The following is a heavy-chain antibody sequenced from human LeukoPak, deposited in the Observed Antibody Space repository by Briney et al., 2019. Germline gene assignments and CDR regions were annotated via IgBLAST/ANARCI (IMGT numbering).Heavy chain of an antibody. CDR3: AAREYYYDSSEEYYFDY. J-gene: IGHJ4*02. Sequence: GGSLRLSCAASGFTFSSYDMHWVRQATGKGLEWVSAISGSGGSTYYADSVKGRFTISRDNSKNTLYLQMSSLRSEDTAVYYCAAREYYYDSSEEYYFDYWGQGTLVTVSS. V-gene: IGHV3-23*01. CDR1: GFTFSSYD. CDR2: ISGSGGST. D-gene: IGHD3-22*01.